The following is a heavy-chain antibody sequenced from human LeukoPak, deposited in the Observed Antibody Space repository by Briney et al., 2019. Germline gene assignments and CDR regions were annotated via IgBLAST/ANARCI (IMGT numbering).Heavy chain of an antibody. CDR2: ISNSGSIT. CDR1: GFTFSSSV. J-gene: IGHJ4*02. Sequence: GGSLRLSCAASGFTFSSSVMSWVRQAPGKGLEWVSGISNSGSITYYADSMKGRFTIPRDNSKNMLYLQMNSLRAEDTAVYYCAKGSFWGQGTLVTVSS. V-gene: IGHV3-23*01. CDR3: AKGSF.